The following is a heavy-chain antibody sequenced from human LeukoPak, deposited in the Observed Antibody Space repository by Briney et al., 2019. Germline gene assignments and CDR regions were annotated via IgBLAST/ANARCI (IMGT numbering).Heavy chain of an antibody. Sequence: PGGSLRLSCAASGFTFSSYAMSWVRQAPGKGLEWVSAISGSGGSTYYADSVEGRFTISRDNSKNTLYLQMNSLRAEDTAVYYCANDRSSGWYPGYWGQGTLVTVSS. CDR3: ANDRSSGWYPGY. CDR1: GFTFSSYA. D-gene: IGHD6-19*01. V-gene: IGHV3-23*01. J-gene: IGHJ4*02. CDR2: ISGSGGST.